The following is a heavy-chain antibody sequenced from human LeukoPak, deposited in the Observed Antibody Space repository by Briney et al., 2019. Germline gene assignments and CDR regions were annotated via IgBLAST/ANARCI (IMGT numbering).Heavy chain of an antibody. J-gene: IGHJ4*02. CDR3: ARGPFCSSTSCPPDY. Sequence: ASVKVSCKASGYTFTSYGISWVRQATGQGLEWMGWMNPKSGNTGYAQKFQERVTITRDMSTSTAYMELSRLRSDDTAVYYCARGPFCSSTSCPPDYWGQGTLVTVSS. CDR1: GYTFTSYG. CDR2: MNPKSGNT. V-gene: IGHV1-8*03. D-gene: IGHD2-2*01.